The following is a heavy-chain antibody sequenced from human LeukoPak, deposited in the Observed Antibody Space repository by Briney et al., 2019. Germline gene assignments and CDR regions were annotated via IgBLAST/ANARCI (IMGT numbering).Heavy chain of an antibody. V-gene: IGHV3-53*01. CDR1: GFIVSNNY. CDR3: ARDLLGRPYYYGMDV. CDR2: IYSDGST. Sequence: GGSLRLSCAASGFIVSNNYMSWVRQAPGKGLEWVSVIYSDGSTYFADSVKGRFTISRDNSKNTLYLQMNSLRAEDTAVYYCARDLLGRPYYYGMDVWGQGTTVTVS. J-gene: IGHJ6*02. D-gene: IGHD1-26*01.